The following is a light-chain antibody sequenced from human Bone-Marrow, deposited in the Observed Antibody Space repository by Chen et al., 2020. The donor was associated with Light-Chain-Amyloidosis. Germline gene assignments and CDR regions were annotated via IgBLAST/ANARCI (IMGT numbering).Light chain of an antibody. V-gene: IGKV1-5*01. Sequence: DIQMTQFPSTLSASVGDSVTITCRASQNIRKWVAWYQQKPSRFSGSGSGTEFTLTISSLQPDDFATYYCRQYNAFSMYTFGQGTKLEIK. J-gene: IGKJ2*01. CDR3: RQYNAFSMYT. CDR1: QNIRKW.